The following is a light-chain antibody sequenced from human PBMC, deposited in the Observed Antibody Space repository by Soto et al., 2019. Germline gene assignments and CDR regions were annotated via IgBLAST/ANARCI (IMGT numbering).Light chain of an antibody. CDR3: QQRSSWPLT. CDR1: QSVSSY. Sequence: ETVLTQSPATLSLSPGERAILSCRASQSVSSYLAWYQQKPGQAPRLLISDASNRATGIPDRFSGSGSGTDFTRTISSLEPEDFAVYYCQQRSSWPLTFGGGTKVEIK. J-gene: IGKJ4*01. V-gene: IGKV3-11*01. CDR2: DAS.